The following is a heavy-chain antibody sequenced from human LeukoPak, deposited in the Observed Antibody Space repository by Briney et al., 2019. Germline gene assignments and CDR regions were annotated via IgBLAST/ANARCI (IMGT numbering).Heavy chain of an antibody. J-gene: IGHJ3*02. Sequence: GGSLRLSCAASGFTFSTYWMTWVRQAPGKGLEWVANIKEDGSDKFYVDSVKGRFTISRDNAQNSLYLQMNSLRVEDTAVYYCARNALPYAFDIWGQGTMVTVSS. CDR2: IKEDGSDK. CDR3: ARNALPYAFDI. V-gene: IGHV3-7*05. CDR1: GFTFSTYW. D-gene: IGHD2-15*01.